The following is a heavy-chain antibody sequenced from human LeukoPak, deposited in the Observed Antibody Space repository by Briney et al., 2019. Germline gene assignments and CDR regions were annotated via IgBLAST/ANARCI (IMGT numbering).Heavy chain of an antibody. J-gene: IGHJ4*02. CDR1: GFTFSSYS. D-gene: IGHD3-10*01. CDR3: ARVWFGELPPYYFDY. CDR2: ISSSSYI. Sequence: GGSLRLSCAASGFTFSSYSMNWVRQAPGKGLEWVSSISSSSYIYYADSVKGRFTISRDNAKNSLYLQMNSLRAEDTAVYYCARVWFGELPPYYFDYWGQGTLVTVSS. V-gene: IGHV3-21*01.